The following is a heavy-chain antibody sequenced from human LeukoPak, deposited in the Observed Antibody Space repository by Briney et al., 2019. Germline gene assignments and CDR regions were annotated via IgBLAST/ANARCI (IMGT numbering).Heavy chain of an antibody. D-gene: IGHD6-6*01. J-gene: IGHJ4*02. CDR1: GFTFSSYS. CDR2: ISNSSSYI. CDR3: ARDSSSAFYYFDY. Sequence: PGGSLRLSCAASGFTFSSYSMNWVRQAPGKGLEWVSSISNSSSYIYYADSVKGRFTISRDNAKNSQYLQMNSLRAGDTAVYYCARDSSSAFYYFDYWGQGTLVTVSS. V-gene: IGHV3-21*01.